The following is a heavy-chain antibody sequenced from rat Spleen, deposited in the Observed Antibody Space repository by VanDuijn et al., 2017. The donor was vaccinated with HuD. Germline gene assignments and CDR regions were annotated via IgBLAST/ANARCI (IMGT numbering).Heavy chain of an antibody. CDR3: TTIYGGYNHYFDY. Sequence: EVQLVESGGGLVQPGRSLKVSCAASGFTFNTFGMAWVRQAPERGLEWVASINYEGRSTYYRDSVKGRFTISRDNAKSTLYLQMNSLRSEDTATYYCTTIYGGYNHYFDYWGQGVMVTVSS. D-gene: IGHD1-11*01. CDR2: INYEGRST. J-gene: IGHJ2*01. V-gene: IGHV5-22*01. CDR1: GFTFNTFG.